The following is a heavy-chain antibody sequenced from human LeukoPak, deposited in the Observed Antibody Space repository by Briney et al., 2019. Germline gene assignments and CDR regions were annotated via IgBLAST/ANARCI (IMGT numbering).Heavy chain of an antibody. V-gene: IGHV3-74*01. CDR3: ARDRNTGSSYENLFEY. J-gene: IGHJ4*02. Sequence: GGSLRLSCAASGFTFSSYWMHWVRQAPGRGLVWVSRINSDGSSTSYADSVEGRFTISRDNAKNTLYLQMNSLRAEDTSVYYCARDRNTGSSYENLFEYWGQGSLVTVSS. CDR1: GFTFSSYW. D-gene: IGHD1-26*01. CDR2: INSDGSST.